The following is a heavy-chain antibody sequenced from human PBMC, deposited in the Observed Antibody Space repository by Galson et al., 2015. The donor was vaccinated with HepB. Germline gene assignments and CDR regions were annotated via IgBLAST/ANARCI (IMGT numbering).Heavy chain of an antibody. D-gene: IGHD5-12*01. CDR1: GYTFTSYG. CDR2: ISAYNGNT. Sequence: QSGAEVKKPGASVKVSCKASGYTFTSYGISWVRQAPGQGLEWMGWISAYNGNTNYAQKLQGRVTMTTDTSTSTAYMELSSLRSEDTAVYYCAEEGSYSGYDWPYYFDYWGQGTLVTVSS. CDR3: AEEGSYSGYDWPYYFDY. V-gene: IGHV1-18*01. J-gene: IGHJ4*02.